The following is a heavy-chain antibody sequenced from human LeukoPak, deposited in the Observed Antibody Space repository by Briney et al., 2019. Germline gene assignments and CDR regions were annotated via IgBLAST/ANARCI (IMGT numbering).Heavy chain of an antibody. CDR3: ARAPDYSYGPL. V-gene: IGHV3-66*01. J-gene: IGHJ4*02. Sequence: GGSLRLSCAASGFTVSSSYMSWVRQAPGKGLEWVSIIYSGGSTYYADSVKGRFTISRDNSKNMLYLQMNSLRAEDTAVYYCARAPDYSYGPLGGQGTLVTVSS. CDR1: GFTVSSSY. CDR2: IYSGGST. D-gene: IGHD5-18*01.